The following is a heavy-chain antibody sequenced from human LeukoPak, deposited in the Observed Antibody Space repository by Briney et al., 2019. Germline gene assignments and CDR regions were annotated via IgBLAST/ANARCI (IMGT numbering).Heavy chain of an antibody. Sequence: GGSLRLSCAASGFIFSSNALNWVREAPGKGLEWVSALSDRGDIIQYADSLRSRFTISRDNSKNTLYLQMNSLRVEDAAVYYCARYFVDWGQGTLVTVSS. J-gene: IGHJ4*02. CDR2: LSDRGDII. V-gene: IGHV3-23*01. D-gene: IGHD3-9*01. CDR1: GFIFSSNA. CDR3: ARYFVD.